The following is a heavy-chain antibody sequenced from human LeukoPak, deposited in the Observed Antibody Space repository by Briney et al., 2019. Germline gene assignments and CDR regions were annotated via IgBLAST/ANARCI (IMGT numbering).Heavy chain of an antibody. CDR3: ARNIAARRGFDP. CDR1: GWPFRSYW. Sequence: PGGALSLSCGASGWPFRSYWMRWGRQAPGKGLEGVANIKKDGSEKYYVDSVKGRFTISRDNAKNSLYLQMNSLRAEDTAVYYCARNIAARRGFDPWGQGTLVTVSS. V-gene: IGHV3-7*01. CDR2: IKKDGSEK. D-gene: IGHD6-6*01. J-gene: IGHJ5*02.